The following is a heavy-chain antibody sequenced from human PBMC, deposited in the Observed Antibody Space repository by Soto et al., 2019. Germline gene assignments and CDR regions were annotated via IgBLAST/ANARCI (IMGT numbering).Heavy chain of an antibody. D-gene: IGHD3-3*01. V-gene: IGHV4-34*01. CDR2: INHSGTT. J-gene: IGHJ6*02. CDR1: GGSFSGYS. Sequence: SETLSLTCAVYGGSFSGYSWTWLRQPPGKGLEWIGQINHSGTTDYNPALNSRVTMSVDTSKNQFSLRVTSVTAADTAVYYCARGRFDSWSHIYYGLDVWGQGTTVTVSS. CDR3: ARGRFDSWSHIYYGLDV.